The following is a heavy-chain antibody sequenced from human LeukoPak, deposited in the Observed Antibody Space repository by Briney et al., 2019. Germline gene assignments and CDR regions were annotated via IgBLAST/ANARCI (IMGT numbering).Heavy chain of an antibody. CDR1: GASVRGYY. Sequence: SETLSLTCTVSGASVRGYYWSWIRQPPGKGLEWIGYIHYTGNTDYNPSLTSRVTMSVDTSMNQFSLMLTSVTAADTAVYYCARGYGSGSYNNFNQWGQGLLVAVSS. CDR2: IHYTGNT. J-gene: IGHJ4*02. D-gene: IGHD3-10*01. CDR3: ARGYGSGSYNNFNQ. V-gene: IGHV4-59*02.